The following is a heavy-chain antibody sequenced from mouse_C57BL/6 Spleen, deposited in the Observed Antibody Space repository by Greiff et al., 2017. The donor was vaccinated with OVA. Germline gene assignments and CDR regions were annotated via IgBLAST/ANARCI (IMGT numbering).Heavy chain of an antibody. CDR3: ARSDYYGSSYDWYFDV. V-gene: IGHV1-72*01. CDR2: IDPNSGGT. J-gene: IGHJ1*03. Sequence: QQSCTASGYTFTSYWMHWVKQRPGRGLEWIGRIDPNSGGTKYNEKFKSKATLTVDKPSSTAYMQLSSLTSEDSAVYYCARSDYYGSSYDWYFDVWGTGTTVTVSS. D-gene: IGHD1-1*01. CDR1: GYTFTSYW.